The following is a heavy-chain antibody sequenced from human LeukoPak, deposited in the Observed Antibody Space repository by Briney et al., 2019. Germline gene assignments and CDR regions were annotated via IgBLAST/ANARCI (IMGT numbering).Heavy chain of an antibody. V-gene: IGHV3-74*01. CDR3: SRDSLSSCGGDCYSGLDV. D-gene: IGHD2-21*02. CDR2: IKSDGSST. J-gene: IGHJ6*02. Sequence: GGSLRLSCVASGFSFNNFGMSRVRQAPGEALMWVSRIKSDGSSTTYADSVKGRFTISRDNAKNTLYLQMNSLRAEDTAVYYCSRDSLSSCGGDCYSGLDVWGQGTTVTVSS. CDR1: GFSFNNFG.